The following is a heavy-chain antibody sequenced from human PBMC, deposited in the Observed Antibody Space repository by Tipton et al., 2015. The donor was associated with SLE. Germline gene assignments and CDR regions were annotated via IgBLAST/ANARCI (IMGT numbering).Heavy chain of an antibody. D-gene: IGHD2-2*01. Sequence: TLSLTCTVSGGSISNYYWSWIRQTPGKGLEWIGYVYTSGSTIYNPSPKSRVTISVDTSKNQFHLKLASVTAADTAVYYCARSEGYCGSKTNCYERRWIDPWGQGTLVTVSS. CDR2: VYTSGST. V-gene: IGHV4-4*08. CDR1: GGSISNYY. CDR3: ARSEGYCGSKTNCYERRWIDP. J-gene: IGHJ5*02.